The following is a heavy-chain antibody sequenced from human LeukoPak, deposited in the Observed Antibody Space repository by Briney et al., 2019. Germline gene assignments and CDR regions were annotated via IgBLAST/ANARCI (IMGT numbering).Heavy chain of an antibody. CDR2: IDPSDSYT. V-gene: IGHV5-10-1*01. J-gene: IGHJ4*02. CDR1: GDSFTNYW. Sequence: GESLKISCKGSGDSFTNYWISWVRQMPGKGLEWMGRIDPSDSYTNYSPSFQGRVTISADKSISTAYLQWSSLKASDTLMCVCARAKYIVVVAALDYWGQGTLVTVSS. CDR3: ARAKYIVVVAALDY. D-gene: IGHD2-21*02.